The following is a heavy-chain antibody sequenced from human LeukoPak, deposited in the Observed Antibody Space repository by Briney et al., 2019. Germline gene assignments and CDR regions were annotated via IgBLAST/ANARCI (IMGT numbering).Heavy chain of an antibody. V-gene: IGHV1-46*01. Sequence: ASVKVSCKASGYTFTSYYMHWVRQAPGQGLEWMGIINPSGGSTSYAQKFQGRVTITRDTSASTAYMELSSLRSEDTAVYYCAREADITMVRGVPVYWGQGTLVTVSS. CDR3: AREADITMVRGVPVY. J-gene: IGHJ4*02. D-gene: IGHD3-10*01. CDR1: GYTFTSYY. CDR2: INPSGGST.